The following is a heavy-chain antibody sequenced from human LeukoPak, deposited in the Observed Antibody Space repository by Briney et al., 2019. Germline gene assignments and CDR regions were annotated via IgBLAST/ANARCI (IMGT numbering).Heavy chain of an antibody. J-gene: IGHJ4*02. Sequence: GGALRLSCAASGFTFSSYALHWVRQAPGKGLEWVSSISSSSSYIYYADSVKGRFTISRDNAKNSLYLQMNSLRAEDTAVYYCASGYDYAGTYYFDYWGQGTLVTVSS. D-gene: IGHD5-12*01. V-gene: IGHV3-21*01. CDR3: ASGYDYAGTYYFDY. CDR1: GFTFSSYA. CDR2: ISSSSSYI.